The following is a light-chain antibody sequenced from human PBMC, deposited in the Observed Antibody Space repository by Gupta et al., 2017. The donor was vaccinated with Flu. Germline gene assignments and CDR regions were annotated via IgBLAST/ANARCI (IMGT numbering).Light chain of an antibody. CDR1: ALPKKY. J-gene: IGLJ3*02. Sequence: SYELTQPPSVSVSPGQTARITCSGDALPKKYAYWYQQKSGQAPVLIIYEDRKRPSGIPERFSGSSSGTMATLTISGAQVEDEADYYCYSTDTSGNHRVFGGVTNLTVL. CDR2: EDR. CDR3: YSTDTSGNHRV. V-gene: IGLV3-10*01.